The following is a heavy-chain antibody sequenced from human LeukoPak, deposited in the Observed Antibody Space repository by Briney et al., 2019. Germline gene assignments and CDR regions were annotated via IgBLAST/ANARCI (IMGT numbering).Heavy chain of an antibody. Sequence: PSETLSLTCAVYGGSFSDSYWTWIRQPPGKGLEWIGQINHSGSTNYNPSLKSRVTISVDTSKNQFSLKLSSVTAADTAVYYCARGQRVIWFPPGGDSPKARYYFDYWGQGALVTVSS. CDR3: ARGQRVIWFPPGGDSPKARYYFDY. J-gene: IGHJ4*02. D-gene: IGHD4-23*01. CDR2: INHSGST. V-gene: IGHV4-34*01. CDR1: GGSFSDSY.